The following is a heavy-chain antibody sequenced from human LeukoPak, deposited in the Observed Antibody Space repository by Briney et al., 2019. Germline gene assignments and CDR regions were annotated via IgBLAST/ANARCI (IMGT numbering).Heavy chain of an antibody. V-gene: IGHV3-7*01. J-gene: IGHJ4*02. Sequence: SGGSLRLSCVASGFSFSSYCMAWVRQAPGKGLEWVANIKYDGSHKYYVDSVKGRFTISRDNAKNSVYLQINSLRGDDTAGYFCASSHDSSGNDWGQGTMVTVSS. CDR3: ASSHDSSGND. D-gene: IGHD3-22*01. CDR1: GFSFSSYC. CDR2: IKYDGSHK.